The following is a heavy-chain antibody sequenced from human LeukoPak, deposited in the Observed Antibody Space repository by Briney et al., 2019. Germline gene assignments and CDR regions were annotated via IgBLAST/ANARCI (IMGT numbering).Heavy chain of an antibody. V-gene: IGHV3-7*01. CDR3: AGSVYCSSTSCARFDP. J-gene: IGHJ5*02. D-gene: IGHD2-2*01. CDR1: GFTFSSYW. CDR2: IKQDGSEK. Sequence: PGGSLRLSCAASGFTFSSYWMSWVRQAPGKGLEWVANIKQDGSEKYYVDSVKGRFTISRDNAKNSLYLQMYSLRAEDTAVYYCAGSVYCSSTSCARFDPWGQGTLVTVSS.